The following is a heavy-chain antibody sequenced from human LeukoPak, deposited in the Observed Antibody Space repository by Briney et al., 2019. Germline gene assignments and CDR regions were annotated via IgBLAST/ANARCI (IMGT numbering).Heavy chain of an antibody. D-gene: IGHD1-26*01. Sequence: SGGSLRLSCAASGFTFSTYNMNWVRQAPGKGLEWVSSITSSSSYIYYADSVKGRLTISRDNAKSSLYLQMNSLTAEDSAVYYCASRRGSNRPFDYWGQGTLVTVSS. CDR1: GFTFSTYN. J-gene: IGHJ4*02. V-gene: IGHV3-21*01. CDR3: ASRRGSNRPFDY. CDR2: ITSSSSYI.